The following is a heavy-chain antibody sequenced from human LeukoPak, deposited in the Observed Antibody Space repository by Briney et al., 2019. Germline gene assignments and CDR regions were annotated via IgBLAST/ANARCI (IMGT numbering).Heavy chain of an antibody. CDR1: GGSISSYY. J-gene: IGHJ4*02. V-gene: IGHV4-59*08. Sequence: SETLSLTCTVSGGSISSYYWSWIRQPPGKGLEWIGYVYYSGSTNYNPSLKSRVTISVDTSKNQFSLKLTSVTAADTAVYYCARAYGDYQLDYWSQGTLVTVSS. D-gene: IGHD4-17*01. CDR2: VYYSGST. CDR3: ARAYGDYQLDY.